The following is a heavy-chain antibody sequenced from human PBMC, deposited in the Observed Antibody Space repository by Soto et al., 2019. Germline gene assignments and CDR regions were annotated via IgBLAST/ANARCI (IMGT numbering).Heavy chain of an antibody. Sequence: WTWIRQHPGKGLEWIGYIYYSGSTYYNLSLKSRVTISVDTSKNQFSLKLSSVTAADTAVYYCARVCGGDCHYGMDVWGQGTTVTVSS. CDR3: ARVCGGDCHYGMDV. D-gene: IGHD2-21*02. J-gene: IGHJ6*02. V-gene: IGHV4-31*02. CDR2: IYYSGST.